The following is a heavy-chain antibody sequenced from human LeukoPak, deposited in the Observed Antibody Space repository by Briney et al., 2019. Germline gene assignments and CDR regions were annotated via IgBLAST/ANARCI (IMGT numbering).Heavy chain of an antibody. V-gene: IGHV4-61*02. CDR2: IYTSGST. Sequence: SETLSLTCTVSGGSISSGSYYWSWIRQPAGKGLEWIGRIYTSGSTNYNPSLKSRVTISVDTSKNQFSLKLSSVTAADTAVYYCARDLGDRYCSSTSCGVGFDPWGQGTLVTVSS. J-gene: IGHJ5*02. CDR3: ARDLGDRYCSSTSCGVGFDP. D-gene: IGHD2-2*01. CDR1: GGSISSGSYY.